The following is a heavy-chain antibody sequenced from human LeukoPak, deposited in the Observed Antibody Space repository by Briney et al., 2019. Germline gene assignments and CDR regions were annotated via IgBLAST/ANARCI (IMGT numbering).Heavy chain of an antibody. CDR3: AREYFYGKDV. V-gene: IGHV3-72*01. CDR2: MRAKINSYTT. Sequence: PGGSLTLSCEVSGFXFSDYYINWVRQAPGKGLEWLGLMRAKINSYTTEYAASVKGRFTISRDDSKNSLSLQMNSLKTGDTAVYFCAREYFYGKDVWGQGTTVTVSS. CDR1: GFXFSDYY. J-gene: IGHJ6*02.